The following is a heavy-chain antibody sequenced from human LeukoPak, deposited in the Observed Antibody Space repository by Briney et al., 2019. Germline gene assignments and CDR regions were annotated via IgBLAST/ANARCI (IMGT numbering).Heavy chain of an antibody. V-gene: IGHV3-23*01. Sequence: GGSLRLSCAASGFIFSSYAMSWVRQAPGKGLEWVSGISSNGASTYYVDSVKGRFTISRDNSKNTLFLQMNSLRAEDTAVYYCAKRGSVGTLGHFDYWGQGTLVTVSS. J-gene: IGHJ4*02. D-gene: IGHD6-13*01. CDR3: AKRGSVGTLGHFDY. CDR2: ISSNGAST. CDR1: GFIFSSYA.